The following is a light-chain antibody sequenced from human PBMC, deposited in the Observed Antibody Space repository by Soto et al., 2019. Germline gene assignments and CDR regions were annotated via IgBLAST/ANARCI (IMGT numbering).Light chain of an antibody. CDR1: QSVSNY. V-gene: IGKV3-11*01. CDR2: DAS. Sequence: ETVFTQSPAPLSLSPRERAPLSRRASQSVSNYLAWYQQKPGQAPRLLIYDASNRATGIPARFSGSGSGTDFILTISSLEPEDFAVYYCQQRSNWPWTFGQGTKVDIK. J-gene: IGKJ1*01. CDR3: QQRSNWPWT.